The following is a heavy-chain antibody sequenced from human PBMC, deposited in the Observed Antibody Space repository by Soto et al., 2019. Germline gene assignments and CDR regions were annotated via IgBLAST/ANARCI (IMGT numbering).Heavy chain of an antibody. CDR2: MNPNSGNT. D-gene: IGHD5-18*01. CDR3: AREGIRRADYYYYGMDV. V-gene: IGHV1-8*01. CDR1: GYTFTSYD. J-gene: IGHJ6*02. Sequence: QVQLVQSGAEVKKPGASVKVSCKASGYTFTSYDINWVRQATGQGLEWMGWMNPNSGNTGYAQKFQGRVTMTRNTSISTAYMELSSLRSEDTAVYYCAREGIRRADYYYYGMDVWGQGTTVTVSS.